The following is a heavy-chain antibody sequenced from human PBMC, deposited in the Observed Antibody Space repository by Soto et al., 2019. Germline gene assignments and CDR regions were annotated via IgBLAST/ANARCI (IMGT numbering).Heavy chain of an antibody. V-gene: IGHV4-59*01. CDR1: GGSISDYY. D-gene: IGHD6-13*01. CDR3: VRTRENSGSWDLDF. Sequence: PSETLSLTCTVSGGSISDYYWSWIRQPPGKGLEWIGYIHYRGSTNYNPSLKSRITIKVDTSKNLFSLRLSSVTAADTAMYYCVRTRENSGSWDLDFWGQGALVTVSS. CDR2: IHYRGST. J-gene: IGHJ4*02.